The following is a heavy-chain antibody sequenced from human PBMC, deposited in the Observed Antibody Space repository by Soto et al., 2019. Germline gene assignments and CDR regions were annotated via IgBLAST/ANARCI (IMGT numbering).Heavy chain of an antibody. V-gene: IGHV1-3*01. J-gene: IGHJ4*02. CDR3: ARVATMIVVVGDYFDY. D-gene: IGHD3-22*01. CDR2: INAGNGNT. Sequence: QVQLVQSGAEVKKPGASVKVSCKASGYTFTSYAMHWVRQAPGQRLEWMGWINAGNGNTKYSQKFQGRVTITRDTSASTAYMELSSLRSEDTAVYYCARVATMIVVVGDYFDYWGQGTLVTFSS. CDR1: GYTFTSYA.